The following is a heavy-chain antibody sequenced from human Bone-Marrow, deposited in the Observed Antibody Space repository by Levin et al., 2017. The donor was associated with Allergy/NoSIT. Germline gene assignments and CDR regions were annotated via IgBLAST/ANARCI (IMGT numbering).Heavy chain of an antibody. J-gene: IGHJ4*02. V-gene: IGHV1-69*13. CDR2: IIPIFGTA. D-gene: IGHD4-23*01. Sequence: ASVKVSCKASGGTFSSYAISWVRQAPGQGLEWMGGIIPIFGTANYAQKFQGRVTITADESTSTAYMELSSLRSEDTAVYYCARGVTTVVTLVDYFDYWGQGTLVTVSS. CDR3: ARGVTTVVTLVDYFDY. CDR1: GGTFSSYA.